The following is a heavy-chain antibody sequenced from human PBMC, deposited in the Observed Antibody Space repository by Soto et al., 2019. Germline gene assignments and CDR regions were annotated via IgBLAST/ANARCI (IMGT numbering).Heavy chain of an antibody. J-gene: IGHJ6*02. D-gene: IGHD2-21*02. CDR3: ASLGVGDWANYYYYYGMDV. V-gene: IGHV3-23*01. CDR2: VTANGGST. CDR1: GFTFSVYA. Sequence: EVQLLESGGGFVQPGGSLRLSCAATGFTFSVYAMTWVRQAPGKGLEWVSAVTANGGSTYSADSVKGRFTISRDNSKNTLFLQMNSLRADDTAVYYCASLGVGDWANYYYYYGMDVWGQWTTVTVSS.